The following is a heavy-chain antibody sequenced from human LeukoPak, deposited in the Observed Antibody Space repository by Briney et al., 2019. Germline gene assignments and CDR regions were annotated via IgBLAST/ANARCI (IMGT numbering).Heavy chain of an antibody. Sequence: GGSLRLSCAASGFTFSSYGMHWVRQAPGKGLEWVAAISCDGSDKYYTDSVKGRFTISRVNSENTLYLQMNSLGAEDTAIYYCAKVKEDRYYNSRGFYLDYWGQGTLVTVSS. D-gene: IGHD3-22*01. CDR1: GFTFSSYG. CDR2: ISCDGSDK. V-gene: IGHV3-30*18. CDR3: AKVKEDRYYNSRGFYLDY. J-gene: IGHJ4*02.